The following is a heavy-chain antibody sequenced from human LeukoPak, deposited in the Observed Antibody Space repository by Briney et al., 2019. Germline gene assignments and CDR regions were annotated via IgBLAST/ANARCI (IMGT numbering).Heavy chain of an antibody. CDR1: GYSFTSYW. CDR2: IYPGDSDT. Sequence: KPGESLKISCKGSGYSFTSYWIGWVRQMPGKGLEWMGIIYPGDSDTKYSPSFQGQVTISADKSTSTAYLQWSSLKASDTAMYYCARHQGSGSHPFRYYYYMDVWGKGTTVTVSS. J-gene: IGHJ6*03. CDR3: ARHQGSGSHPFRYYYYMDV. D-gene: IGHD3-10*01. V-gene: IGHV5-51*01.